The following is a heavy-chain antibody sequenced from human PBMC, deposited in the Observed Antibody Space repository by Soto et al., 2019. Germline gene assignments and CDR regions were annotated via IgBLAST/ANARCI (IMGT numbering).Heavy chain of an antibody. D-gene: IGHD2-15*01. CDR2: IHYSGST. CDR3: ARVRGHCSGGTCYAAN. Sequence: SETLSLTCTVSGGSISSYYWSWIRQPPGKGLEWIGYIHYSGSTNYNPSLKSRGTFSVDTSKNQLSLMLSSVTAADTAVYYCARVRGHCSGGTCYAANWGQGTLVTVSS. V-gene: IGHV4-59*12. CDR1: GGSISSYY. J-gene: IGHJ4*02.